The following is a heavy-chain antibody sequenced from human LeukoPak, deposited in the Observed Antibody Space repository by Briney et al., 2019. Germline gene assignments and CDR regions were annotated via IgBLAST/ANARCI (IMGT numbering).Heavy chain of an antibody. CDR3: AKEEDCSSTSCHYFDY. D-gene: IGHD2-2*01. V-gene: IGHV3-23*01. J-gene: IGHJ4*02. CDR2: ISGSGGST. Sequence: GGSLRLSCAASGFTFSSYAMSWVRQAPGKGLEWVSAISGSGGSTYYADSVKGRFTISRDNSKNTLYLQMNSLRAEDTAVYYCAKEEDCSSTSCHYFDYWGQGTLVTVSS. CDR1: GFTFSSYA.